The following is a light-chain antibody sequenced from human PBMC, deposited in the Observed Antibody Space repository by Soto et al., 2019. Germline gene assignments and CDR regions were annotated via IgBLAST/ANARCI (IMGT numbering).Light chain of an antibody. J-gene: IGLJ1*01. V-gene: IGLV1-40*01. CDR3: QSYDSSLSGYV. CDR1: SSNIGPTYD. Sequence: QSVLTKPPSVSGDPGQRVTISCTGSSSNIGPTYDVHWYQQLPGTAPKLLIYANTNRPSGVPDRFSGSKSGTSASLAITGLPAEDEADYFCQSYDSSLSGYVFGTGTKLTVL. CDR2: ANT.